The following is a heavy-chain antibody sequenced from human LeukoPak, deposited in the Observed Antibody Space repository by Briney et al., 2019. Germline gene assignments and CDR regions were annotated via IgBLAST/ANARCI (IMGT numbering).Heavy chain of an antibody. CDR2: IYYSGRT. CDR3: ARIITYYDFSCWFDP. CDR1: GGSISSSSYY. Sequence: KPSETLSLTCTVSGGSISSSSYYWGWIRQPPGKGLEWIGSIYYSGRTYYNPSLKSRVTISVDTSKNQFSLKLSSVTAADTAVYYCARIITYYDFSCWFDPWGQGTLVTVSS. V-gene: IGHV4-39*01. D-gene: IGHD3-3*01. J-gene: IGHJ5*02.